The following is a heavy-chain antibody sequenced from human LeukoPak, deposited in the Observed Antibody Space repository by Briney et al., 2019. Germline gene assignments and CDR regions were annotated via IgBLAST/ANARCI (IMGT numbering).Heavy chain of an antibody. Sequence: GRSLRLSCAASGFTFTTYSMHWVRQAPGKGPEWVTVISNDGSNKYYADSVKGRFTISRDISTDTLWLQMDSLRTEDTAVYYCAKGPLRGTAAAIDYWGQGTLVTVSS. J-gene: IGHJ4*02. V-gene: IGHV3-30*04. CDR1: GFTFTTYS. CDR2: ISNDGSNK. D-gene: IGHD2-2*01. CDR3: AKGPLRGTAAAIDY.